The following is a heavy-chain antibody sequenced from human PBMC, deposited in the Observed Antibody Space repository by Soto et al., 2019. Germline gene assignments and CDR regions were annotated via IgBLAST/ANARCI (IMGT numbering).Heavy chain of an antibody. J-gene: IGHJ4*02. CDR1: GGTFSTFG. CDR2: IIPFFGTA. CDR3: AKSAPMDAGDKYYYDF. Sequence: GASVKVSCKASGGTFSTFGISWVRQAPGQGLEWMGGIIPFFGTARYSQKFEGRIAITADESTNTVYMDLRSLTSEDTAIYYCAKSAPMDAGDKYYYDFWGQGALVTVSS. V-gene: IGHV1-69*13. D-gene: IGHD4-17*01.